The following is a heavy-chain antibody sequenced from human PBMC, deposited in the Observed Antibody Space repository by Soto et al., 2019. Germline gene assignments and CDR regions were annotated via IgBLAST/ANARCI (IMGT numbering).Heavy chain of an antibody. D-gene: IGHD2-2*02. CDR2: INAGNGNT. CDR3: ARVYCSSTSCYTYYYYGMDV. J-gene: IGHJ6*02. CDR1: GYTFTSYA. Sequence: GASVKVSCKASGYTFTSYAMHWVRRAPGQRLEWMGWINAGNGNTKYSQKFQGRVTITRDTSASTAYMELSSLRSEDTAVYYCARVYCSSTSCYTYYYYGMDVWGQGTTVTVSS. V-gene: IGHV1-3*01.